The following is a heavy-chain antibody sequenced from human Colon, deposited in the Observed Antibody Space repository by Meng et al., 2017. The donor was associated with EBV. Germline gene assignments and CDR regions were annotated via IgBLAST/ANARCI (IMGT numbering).Heavy chain of an antibody. V-gene: IGHV4-61*01. CDR1: GHSVATGLYY. CDR3: ARVSGRSFDP. CDR2: IYYIGGT. D-gene: IGHD3-10*01. J-gene: IGHJ5*02. Sequence: EAGRGLVHPSGPLSLPVMVAGHSVATGLYYWSWIRQPPGKGLEWIAYIYYIGGTNYTPSLKSRLNISLATSKNQFSLSLRSVTAADTAVYYCARVSGRSFDPWGQGTLVTVSS.